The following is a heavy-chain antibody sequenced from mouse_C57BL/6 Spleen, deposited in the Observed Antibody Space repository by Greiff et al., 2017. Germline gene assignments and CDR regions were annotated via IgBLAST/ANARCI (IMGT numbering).Heavy chain of an antibody. CDR1: GFTFSSYG. D-gene: IGHD2-3*01. V-gene: IGHV5-6*01. CDR2: IRSGGSYT. CDR3: ARLYDSWFAY. Sequence: EVTVVESGGDLVKPGGSLKLSCAASGFTFSSYGMSWVRQTPDKRLEWVATIRSGGSYTYYPDSVKGRFTISRDNAKITLYLQMCSLKSEDTAMYYCARLYDSWFAYWGQGTLVTVAA. J-gene: IGHJ3*01.